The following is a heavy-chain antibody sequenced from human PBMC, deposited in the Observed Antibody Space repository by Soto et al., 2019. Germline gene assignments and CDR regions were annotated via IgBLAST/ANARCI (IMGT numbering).Heavy chain of an antibody. CDR3: ARGDSTDCSNGVCSFFYNHDMDV. CDR1: GYSFTDYH. J-gene: IGHJ6*02. CDR2: INPKSGGT. V-gene: IGHV1-2*04. D-gene: IGHD2-8*01. Sequence: GASVKVSCKASGYSFTDYHIHWVRQAPGQGLEWLGRINPKSGGTSTAQKFQGWVTMTTDTSISTASMGLTRLTSDDTAICYCARGDSTDCSNGVCSFFYNHDMDVWGQGTTVTVSS.